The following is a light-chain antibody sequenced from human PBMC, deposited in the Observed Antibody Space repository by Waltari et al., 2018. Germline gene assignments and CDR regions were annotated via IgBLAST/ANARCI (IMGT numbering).Light chain of an antibody. CDR3: QQYYYWYT. CDR2: GAS. V-gene: IGKV3-15*01. J-gene: IGKJ2*01. Sequence: EIVMTQSPATLSLSPGERATLSCRASQSISSKLAWYQQRPGQAPRLLIYGASTRATGSPARFRGSGSGTEFTLTISSLQSEDFTVYYCQQYYYWYTFGQGTKLEIK. CDR1: QSISSK.